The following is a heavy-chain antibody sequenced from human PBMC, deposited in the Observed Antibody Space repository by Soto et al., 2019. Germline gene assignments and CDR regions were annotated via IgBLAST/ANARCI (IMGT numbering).Heavy chain of an antibody. CDR1: GGTFSSYA. Sequence: SVKVSCKASGGTFSSYAISWVRQAPGQGLEWMGGIIPIFGTANYAQKFQGRVTITADESTSTAYMELSSLRSEDTAVYYCASAPCSGASCYWFDPWGQGTLVTVSS. V-gene: IGHV1-69*13. CDR2: IIPIFGTA. J-gene: IGHJ5*02. D-gene: IGHD2-15*01. CDR3: ASAPCSGASCYWFDP.